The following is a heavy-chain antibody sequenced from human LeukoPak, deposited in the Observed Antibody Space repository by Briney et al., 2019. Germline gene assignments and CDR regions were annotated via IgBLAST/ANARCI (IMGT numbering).Heavy chain of an antibody. V-gene: IGHV3-30*04. J-gene: IGHJ5*02. D-gene: IGHD2-2*01. Sequence: GRSLRLSCAASGFTFSSYAMHWVRQAPGKGLEWVAVISYDGSNKYYADSVKGRFTISRDNSKNTLYLQMNSLRAEDTAVYYCARGIVVQPSANWFDPWGQGTPVTVSS. CDR2: ISYDGSNK. CDR1: GFTFSSYA. CDR3: ARGIVVQPSANWFDP.